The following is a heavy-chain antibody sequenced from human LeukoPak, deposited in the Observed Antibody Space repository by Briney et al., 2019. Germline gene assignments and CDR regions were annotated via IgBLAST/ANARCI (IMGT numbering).Heavy chain of an antibody. CDR3: ARGGVGRAGN. CDR2: INHSGSS. J-gene: IGHJ4*02. V-gene: IGHV4-34*01. CDR1: GGSISSYY. Sequence: KPSETLSLTCTVSGGSISSYYWSWIRQPPGKGLEWIGEINHSGSSNYNPSLKSRVTISVDTSKNQFSLKLSSVTAADTAVYYCARGGVGRAGNWGQGKLVTVSS. D-gene: IGHD2-15*01.